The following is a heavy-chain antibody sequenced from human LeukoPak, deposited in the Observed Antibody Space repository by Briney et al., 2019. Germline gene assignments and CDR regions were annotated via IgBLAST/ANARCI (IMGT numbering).Heavy chain of an antibody. D-gene: IGHD6-19*01. CDR1: GASFSGYY. CDR2: INHSGST. V-gene: IGHV4-34*01. CDR3: AREINVAGSAFDI. Sequence: PSETLSLTCAVDGASFSGYYWSWIRQPPGKGREWIGEINHSGSTNYNPSLKSRVTISVETSKNQFSLRLISVTAADTAVYYCAREINVAGSAFDIWGQGTMVTVSS. J-gene: IGHJ3*02.